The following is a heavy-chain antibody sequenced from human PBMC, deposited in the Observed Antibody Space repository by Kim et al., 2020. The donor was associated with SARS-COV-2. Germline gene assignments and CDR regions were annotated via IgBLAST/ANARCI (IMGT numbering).Heavy chain of an antibody. CDR1: GGSFSGYY. CDR2: INHSGST. V-gene: IGHV4-34*01. D-gene: IGHD3-16*01. Sequence: SETLSLTCAVYGGSFSGYYWSWIRQPPGKGLEWIGEINHSGSTNYNPSLKSRVTISVDTSKNQFSLKLSSVTAADTAVYYCARRTLGGDGYFDYWGQGTL. CDR3: ARRTLGGDGYFDY. J-gene: IGHJ4*02.